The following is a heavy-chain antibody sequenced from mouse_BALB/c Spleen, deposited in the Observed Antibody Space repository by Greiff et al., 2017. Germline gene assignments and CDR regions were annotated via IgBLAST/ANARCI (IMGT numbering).Heavy chain of an antibody. Sequence: EVKLLESGPGLVKPSQSLSLTCSVTGYSITSGYYWNWIRQFPGNKLEWMGYISYDGSNNYNPSLKNRISITRDTSKNQFFLKLNSVTTEDTATYYCARDHYYGSSYEDYWGQGTTLTVSS. J-gene: IGHJ2*01. CDR1: GYSITSGYY. V-gene: IGHV3-6*02. D-gene: IGHD1-1*01. CDR3: ARDHYYGSSYEDY. CDR2: ISYDGSN.